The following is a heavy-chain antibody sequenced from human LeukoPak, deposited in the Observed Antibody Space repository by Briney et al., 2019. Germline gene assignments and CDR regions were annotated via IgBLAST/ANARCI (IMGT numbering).Heavy chain of an antibody. D-gene: IGHD2-2*01. CDR3: AREGQLLLDGYYAMDV. Sequence: KTGGSLRLSCAGSGLIFTEYYMTWIRQTPGKGLEWLSHISSSGTIIYYADSVKGRFTISRDNAKNSLFLQMNSLRAEDTAVYFCAREGQLLLDGYYAMDVWGQGTTVTVTS. J-gene: IGHJ6*02. V-gene: IGHV3-11*01. CDR2: ISSSGTII. CDR1: GLIFTEYY.